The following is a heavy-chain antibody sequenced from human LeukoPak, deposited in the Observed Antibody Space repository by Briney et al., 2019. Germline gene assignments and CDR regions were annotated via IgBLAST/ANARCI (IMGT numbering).Heavy chain of an antibody. CDR3: AREIAVAGSDYYYGMDV. Sequence: GGSLRLSCAASGFTFSSYAMHWVRQAPGKGLEWAAVISYDGSNKYYADSVKGRFTISRDNSKNTLYLQMNSLRAEDTAVYYCAREIAVAGSDYYYGMDVWGQGTTVTVSS. CDR2: ISYDGSNK. D-gene: IGHD6-19*01. J-gene: IGHJ6*02. CDR1: GFTFSSYA. V-gene: IGHV3-30*04.